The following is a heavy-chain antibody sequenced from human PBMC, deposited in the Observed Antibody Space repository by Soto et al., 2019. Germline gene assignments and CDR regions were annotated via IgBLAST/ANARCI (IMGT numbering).Heavy chain of an antibody. D-gene: IGHD4-17*01. Sequence: QVPLVQSGPDLKRPGASMKVSCKASGYTFTSYGIIWLRQAPGQGLEWMAWISPLKGRTQYSQKAQGRVTLSTDTSSNTAYMEMTTLRVDDTAVYYCAMDCGDRPEYFKHWGQGTRVTFS. J-gene: IGHJ1*01. V-gene: IGHV1-18*04. CDR3: AMDCGDRPEYFKH. CDR1: GYTFTSYG. CDR2: ISPLKGRT.